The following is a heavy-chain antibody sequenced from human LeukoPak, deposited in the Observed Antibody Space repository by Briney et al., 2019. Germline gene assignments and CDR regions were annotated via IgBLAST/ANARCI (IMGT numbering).Heavy chain of an antibody. CDR2: ISSSSSYI. CDR3: ARDSYYYDSSGFID. J-gene: IGHJ4*02. V-gene: IGHV3-21*01. Sequence: GGSLRLSCAASGFTFSSYSMNWVRQAPGKGLEWVSSISSSSSYIYYADSVKGRFTISRDNAKSSLYLQMNSLRAEDTAVYYCARDSYYYDSSGFIDWGQGTLVTVSS. CDR1: GFTFSSYS. D-gene: IGHD3-22*01.